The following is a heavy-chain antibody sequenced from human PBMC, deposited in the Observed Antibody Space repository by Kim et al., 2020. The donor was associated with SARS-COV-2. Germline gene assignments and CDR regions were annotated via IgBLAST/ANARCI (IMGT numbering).Heavy chain of an antibody. V-gene: IGHV3-33*01. CDR3: ARDMREGDYVRLSHFDY. Sequence: GGSLRLSCAASGFTFSSYGMHWVRQAPGKGLEWVAVIWYDGSNKYYADSVKGRFTISRDNSKNTLYLQMNSLRAEDTAVYYCARDMREGDYVRLSHFDYWGQGTLVTVSS. CDR1: GFTFSSYG. J-gene: IGHJ4*02. CDR2: IWYDGSNK. D-gene: IGHD3-10*02.